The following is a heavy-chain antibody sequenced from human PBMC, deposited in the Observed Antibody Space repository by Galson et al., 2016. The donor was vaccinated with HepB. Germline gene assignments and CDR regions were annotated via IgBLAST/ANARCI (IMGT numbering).Heavy chain of an antibody. CDR3: AKDHGNRWLNNWFDP. J-gene: IGHJ5*02. CDR2: MSDSGGST. D-gene: IGHD6-19*01. CDR1: GFTLSNSA. V-gene: IGHV3-23*01. Sequence: SLRLSCAASGFTLSNSAMSWVRQAPGKGLEWVSAMSDSGGSTYYADSVKGRFTISRDNSKNTLYLQMNSLRDEDAAVYYCAKDHGNRWLNNWFDPWGQGTLVTVSS.